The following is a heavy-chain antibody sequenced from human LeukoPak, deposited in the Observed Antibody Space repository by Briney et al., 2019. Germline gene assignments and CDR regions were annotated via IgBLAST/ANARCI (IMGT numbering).Heavy chain of an antibody. Sequence: SETLSLTCAVYGGSFSDYYWSWIRQSPGKGLEWIGEINHYGSTNYNPSLKSRVTMSVDTSQNQFSLKLSSVTAADTAVYYCARDRREPRYAFDIWGQGTMVTVSS. CDR3: ARDRREPRYAFDI. CDR1: GGSFSDYY. D-gene: IGHD1-26*01. V-gene: IGHV4-34*01. J-gene: IGHJ3*02. CDR2: INHYGST.